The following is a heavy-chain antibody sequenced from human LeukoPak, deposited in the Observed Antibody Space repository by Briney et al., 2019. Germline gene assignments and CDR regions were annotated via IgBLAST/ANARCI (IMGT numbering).Heavy chain of an antibody. CDR3: AKDQAGA. D-gene: IGHD1-26*01. J-gene: IGHJ5*02. CDR2: IRYDGGNQ. CDR1: GFSFSDFG. V-gene: IGHV3-30*02. Sequence: GGSLRLSCAASGFSFSDFGIHWVRQAPGKGLEWVAFIRYDGGNQLYADSVKGRFTISRDNPKNTLYLQMNSREEEDTAVYDCAKDQAGAWGQGTLVTVSS.